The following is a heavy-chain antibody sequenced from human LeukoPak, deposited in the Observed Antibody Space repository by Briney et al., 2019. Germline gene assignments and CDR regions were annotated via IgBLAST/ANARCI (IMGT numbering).Heavy chain of an antibody. J-gene: IGHJ3*02. CDR1: GFTLSSYE. D-gene: IGHD6-13*01. V-gene: IGHV3-48*03. CDR2: ISDSGSTT. Sequence: GGSLRLSCAASGFTLSSYEMNWVRQAPGKGLEWISYISDSGSTTYYADSVKGRYSISRDNAKNSLYLQMNSLRAEDTAVYYCARIGYSNWGDALDIWGQGTMVTASS. CDR3: ARIGYSNWGDALDI.